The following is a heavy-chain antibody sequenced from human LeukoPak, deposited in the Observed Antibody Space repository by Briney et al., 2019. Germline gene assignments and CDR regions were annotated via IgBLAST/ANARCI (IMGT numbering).Heavy chain of an antibody. Sequence: ASVKVSCKASGGTFTSYTISWVRQAPGQGLEWMGRIIPSLGIANYAQKFQGRVTITADKSTSTAYMELSSLRSEDTAVYYCARGLDGGEYYYYGMDVWGQGTTVTVSS. V-gene: IGHV1-69*10. CDR2: IIPSLGIA. CDR1: GGTFTSYT. J-gene: IGHJ6*02. CDR3: ARGLDGGEYYYYGMDV. D-gene: IGHD2-15*01.